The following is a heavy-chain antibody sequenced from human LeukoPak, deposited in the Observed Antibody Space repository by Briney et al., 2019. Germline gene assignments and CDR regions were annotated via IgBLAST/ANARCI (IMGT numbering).Heavy chain of an antibody. CDR2: IYSSGNS. V-gene: IGHV4-59*08. CDR3: ARHCSSTSCSSWYYGMDV. CDR1: DGSISSYY. D-gene: IGHD2-2*01. Sequence: SETLSLTCTVSDGSISSYYWSWLRQPPGKALEFIGYIYSSGNSNYNPSLKSRVTISVDTSKNQFSLSLSSVTAADTAVYYCARHCSSTSCSSWYYGMDVWGHGTTVTVSS. J-gene: IGHJ6*02.